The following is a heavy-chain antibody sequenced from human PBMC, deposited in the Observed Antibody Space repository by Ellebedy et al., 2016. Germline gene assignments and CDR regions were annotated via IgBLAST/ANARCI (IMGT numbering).Heavy chain of an antibody. CDR1: GGSISSSSYY. J-gene: IGHJ2*01. CDR3: AGSDQEGYWYFDL. CDR2: IYYSGST. V-gene: IGHV4-39*01. Sequence: GSLRLSCTVSGGSISSSSYYRGWIRQPPGKGLEWIGSIYYSGSTYYNPSLKSRVTISVDTSKNQFSLKLSSVTAADTAVYYCAGSDQEGYWYFDLWGRGTLVTVSS.